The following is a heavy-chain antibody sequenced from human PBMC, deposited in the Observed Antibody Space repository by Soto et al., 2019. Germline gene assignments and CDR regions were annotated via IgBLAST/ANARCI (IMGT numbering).Heavy chain of an antibody. Sequence: SETLSLTCTVSGAALSSGVYFYTWFRQPPGKGLEWLGYIYYIGGTNYNPSLKSRVTISLDKSKSQFSLRLISVTAADTAVYYCTREKSDDNYFDPWGPGTLLTV. CDR1: GAALSSGVYF. V-gene: IGHV4-61*08. J-gene: IGHJ5*02. CDR3: TREKSDDNYFDP. CDR2: IYYIGGT.